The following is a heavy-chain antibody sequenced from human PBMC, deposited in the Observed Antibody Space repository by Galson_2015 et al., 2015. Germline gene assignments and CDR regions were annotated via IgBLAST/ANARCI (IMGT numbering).Heavy chain of an antibody. J-gene: IGHJ3*02. V-gene: IGHV3-23*01. CDR1: GFTFSSYA. Sequence: SLRLSCAASGFTFSSYAMSWVRQAPGKGLEWVSAISGSGGSTYYADSVKGRFTISRDNSKNTLYLQMNSLRAEDTAVYYCAKDLHGSYCGGDCYSLDAFDIWGQGTMVTVSS. CDR3: AKDLHGSYCGGDCYSLDAFDI. D-gene: IGHD2-21*02. CDR2: ISGSGGST.